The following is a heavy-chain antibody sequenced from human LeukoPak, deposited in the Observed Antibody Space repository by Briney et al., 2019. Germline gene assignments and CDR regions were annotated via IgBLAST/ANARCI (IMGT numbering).Heavy chain of an antibody. CDR1: GFTFSTYA. J-gene: IGHJ4*02. CDR2: ISGGDGSP. D-gene: IGHD6-13*01. V-gene: IGHV3-23*01. Sequence: GGSLRLSCAASGFTFSTYAMRWVRQAPGKGLEWVSSISGGDGSPYYADSVKGRFTISRDNSKNTLYLQMNSLGAEDTALYYCAKGSSWFDYWGQGTLVTVSS. CDR3: AKGSSWFDY.